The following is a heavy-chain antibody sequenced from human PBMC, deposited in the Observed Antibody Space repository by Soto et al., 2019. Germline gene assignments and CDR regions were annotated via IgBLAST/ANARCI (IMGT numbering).Heavy chain of an antibody. Sequence: QVQLVQSGAEVKKPGSSVRVSCEASGGNFIDYAFSWVRQAPGQGLEWMGGIIPIIATADYAQKFQGRVTITADESTRTAYMEVTSLTSEDTAVYFCARSPGVFDYWGQGTLVTVAS. CDR3: ARSPGVFDY. V-gene: IGHV1-69*01. CDR1: GGNFIDYA. J-gene: IGHJ4*02. D-gene: IGHD3-10*01. CDR2: IIPIIATA.